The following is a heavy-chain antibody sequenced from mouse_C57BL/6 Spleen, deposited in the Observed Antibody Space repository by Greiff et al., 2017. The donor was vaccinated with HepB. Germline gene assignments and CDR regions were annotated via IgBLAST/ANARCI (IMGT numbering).Heavy chain of an antibody. D-gene: IGHD3-2*02. Sequence: EVKLVESVAELVRPGASVKLSCTASGFNIKNTYMHWVKQRPEQGLEWIGRIDPANGNTKYAPKFQGKATITADTSSNTANLQLSSLTSEDTAIYYCARCSSGCHWFAYWGQGTLVTVSA. J-gene: IGHJ3*01. CDR2: IDPANGNT. CDR1: GFNIKNTY. CDR3: ARCSSGCHWFAY. V-gene: IGHV14-3*01.